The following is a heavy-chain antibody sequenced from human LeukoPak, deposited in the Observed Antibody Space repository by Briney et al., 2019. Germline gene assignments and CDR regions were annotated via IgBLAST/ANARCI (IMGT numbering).Heavy chain of an antibody. CDR1: GGSFRGYD. Sequence: PSETLSLTCAVYGGSFRGYDWSWIRQPPGKGLEWIGEINNSGSINYNPSLKGRVTISVATPKNQFSLKLSSVTAADTAVYYCARGGTVLLRFGEFLLTAPGLNYNSGMDVWGQGTTVTVSS. V-gene: IGHV4-34*01. CDR3: ARGGTVLLRFGEFLLTAPGLNYNSGMDV. CDR2: INNSGSI. D-gene: IGHD3-10*01. J-gene: IGHJ6*02.